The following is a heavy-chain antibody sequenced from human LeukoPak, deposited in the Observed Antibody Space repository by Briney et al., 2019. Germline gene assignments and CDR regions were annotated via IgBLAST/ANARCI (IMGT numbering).Heavy chain of an antibody. CDR3: ARHGYTASHYFLDF. V-gene: IGHV4-4*07. D-gene: IGHD3-16*01. J-gene: IGHJ4*02. CDR2: IYTTGKT. CDR1: SGSINSYY. Sequence: SETLSLTCTVSSGSINSYYWGWVRQPAGRGLEWIGRIYTTGKTDYNPSLKSRLTISVDTSKSQFSLNLTSVTAADTAIYFCARHGYTASHYFLDFWSQGTLVTVSS.